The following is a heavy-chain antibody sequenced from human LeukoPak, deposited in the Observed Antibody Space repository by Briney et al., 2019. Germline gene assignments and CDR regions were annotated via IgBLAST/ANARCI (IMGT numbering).Heavy chain of an antibody. CDR2: ISGSGGST. J-gene: IGHJ6*02. CDR3: AGPAAGDV. V-gene: IGHV3-23*01. Sequence: PGGSLRLSCAASGFTFSSYAMNWVRQAPGKGLEWVPTISGSGGSTYFADSVKGRFTISRDNSKNTVYLQMNRLRAEDTAVYYCAGPAAGDVWGQGTTVTVSS. D-gene: IGHD6-25*01. CDR1: GFTFSSYA.